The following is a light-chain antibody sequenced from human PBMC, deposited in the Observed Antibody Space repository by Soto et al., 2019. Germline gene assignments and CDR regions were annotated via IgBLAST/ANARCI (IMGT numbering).Light chain of an antibody. Sequence: QSVLTQPASVSGSPGQSITISCTGTSSEVGGYNFVSWYQQHPGKAPKFLIYDVSNRPSGVSTRFSGSKSGNTASLTISGLHAEDEADYYCSSYTSSSTQVCGTGTKVTVL. V-gene: IGLV2-14*03. CDR3: SSYTSSSTQV. CDR1: SSEVGGYNF. J-gene: IGLJ1*01. CDR2: DVS.